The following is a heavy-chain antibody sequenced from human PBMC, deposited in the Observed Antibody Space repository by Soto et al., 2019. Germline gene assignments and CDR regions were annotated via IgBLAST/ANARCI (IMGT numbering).Heavy chain of an antibody. Sequence: SETLSLTCTVSGGSISSGGYYWSWIRQHPGKGLEWIGYIYYSGSTYYNPSLKSRVTISVDTSKNQFSLKLSSVTAADTAVYYCATSFGVAAAGPFDYWGQGTLVTGSS. CDR3: ATSFGVAAAGPFDY. D-gene: IGHD6-13*01. CDR1: GGSISSGGYY. V-gene: IGHV4-31*03. J-gene: IGHJ4*02. CDR2: IYYSGST.